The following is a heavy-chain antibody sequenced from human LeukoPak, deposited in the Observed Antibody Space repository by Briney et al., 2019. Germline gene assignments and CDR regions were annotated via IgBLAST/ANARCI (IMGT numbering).Heavy chain of an antibody. Sequence: SVKVSCKASGYTFTGYYMHWVRQAPGQGLEWMGGIIPIFGTANYAQKFQGRVTITADESTSTAYMELSSLRSEDTAVYYCARDPLRGGSGYRAFDYWGQGTLVTVSS. CDR2: IIPIFGTA. J-gene: IGHJ4*02. D-gene: IGHD3-3*01. V-gene: IGHV1-69*13. CDR1: GYTFTGYY. CDR3: ARDPLRGGSGYRAFDY.